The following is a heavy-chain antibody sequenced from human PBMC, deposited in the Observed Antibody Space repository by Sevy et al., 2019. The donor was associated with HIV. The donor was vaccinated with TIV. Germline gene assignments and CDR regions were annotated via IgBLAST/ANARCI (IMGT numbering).Heavy chain of an antibody. Sequence: GGSLRLSCAASGFTFSSYSMNWVRQAPGKGLEWVSSISSSSSYIYYADSVKGRFTISRDNAKNSLYLQMNSLRAEDTAVYYCASRPWRYSSGFDAFDIWGQGTMVTVSS. V-gene: IGHV3-21*01. CDR3: ASRPWRYSSGFDAFDI. CDR2: ISSSSSYI. D-gene: IGHD6-19*01. CDR1: GFTFSSYS. J-gene: IGHJ3*02.